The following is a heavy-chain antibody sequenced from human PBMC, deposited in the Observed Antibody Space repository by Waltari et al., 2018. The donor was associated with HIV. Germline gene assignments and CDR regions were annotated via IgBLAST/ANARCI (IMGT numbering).Heavy chain of an antibody. CDR3: TRNILTGYPYWYFDL. CDR1: GFIFSNAW. D-gene: IGHD3-9*01. V-gene: IGHV3-15*01. J-gene: IGHJ2*01. CDR2: IKSKTDGETT. Sequence: EVQLVESGGGLVKPGGSLRLSCAASGFIFSNAWMSWVRQAPGKGLAWVGRIKSKTDGETTDYAAPGKGRFTISRDDSKNTLYLQINSLKTEDTALYYCTRNILTGYPYWYFDLWGRGTLVTVSS.